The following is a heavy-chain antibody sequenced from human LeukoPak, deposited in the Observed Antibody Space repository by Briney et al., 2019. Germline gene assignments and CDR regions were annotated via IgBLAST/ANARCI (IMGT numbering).Heavy chain of an antibody. J-gene: IGHJ4*02. V-gene: IGHV3-23*01. CDR2: FSGSGDST. CDR3: AKAGSLATPTPYYFDY. Sequence: GGSLRLSCAASGFTFSRYAMSWVRQASGKGLEWVSTFSGSGDSTYYADSVKGRFTISRDNSKNTLYLQMNSLRAEDTAVYYCAKAGSLATPTPYYFDYWGQGTLVTVSS. CDR1: GFTFSRYA. D-gene: IGHD5-12*01.